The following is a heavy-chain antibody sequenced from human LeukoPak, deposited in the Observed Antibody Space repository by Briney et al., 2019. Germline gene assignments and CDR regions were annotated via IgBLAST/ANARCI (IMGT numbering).Heavy chain of an antibody. Sequence: SVKVSCKASGGTFSSYAISWVRQAPGQGLEWMGGIIPIFGTANYAQKFQGRVTITTDESTSTAYMELSSLRSEDTAVYYCARVDYTKIAFGIWGQGTMVTVSS. J-gene: IGHJ3*02. CDR1: GGTFSSYA. CDR2: IIPIFGTA. V-gene: IGHV1-69*05. D-gene: IGHD3-16*01. CDR3: ARVDYTKIAFGI.